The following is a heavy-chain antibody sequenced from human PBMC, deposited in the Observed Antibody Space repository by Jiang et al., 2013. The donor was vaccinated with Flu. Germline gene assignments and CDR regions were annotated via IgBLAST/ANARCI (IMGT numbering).Heavy chain of an antibody. Sequence: RSLRLSCAASGFTFSSYAMHWVRQAPGKGLEWVAVISYDGSNKYYADSVKGRFTISRDNSKNTLYLQMNSLRAEDTAVYYCAKDTLAVVTPRGIDYWGQGTLVTVSS. D-gene: IGHD4-23*01. CDR2: ISYDGSNK. CDR3: AKDTLAVVTPRGIDY. V-gene: IGHV3-30-3*01. CDR1: GFTFSSYA. J-gene: IGHJ4*02.